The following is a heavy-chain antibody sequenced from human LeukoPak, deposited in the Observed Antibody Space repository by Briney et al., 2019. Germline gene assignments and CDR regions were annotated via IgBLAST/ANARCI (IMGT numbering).Heavy chain of an antibody. CDR3: ARHYYGTYYYYYMDV. D-gene: IGHD3-22*01. Sequence: SETLSLTCTVSGGSISSSSYYWGWIRQPPGKGLEWIGSIYYSGSTYYNPSLKSRVTISVDTSKNQFSLKLSSVTAADTAVYYCARHYYGTYYYYYMDVWGKGTTVTISS. V-gene: IGHV4-39*01. CDR1: GGSISSSSYY. J-gene: IGHJ6*03. CDR2: IYYSGST.